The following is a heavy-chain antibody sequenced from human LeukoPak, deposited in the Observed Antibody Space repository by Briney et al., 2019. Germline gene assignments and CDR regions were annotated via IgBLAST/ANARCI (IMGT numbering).Heavy chain of an antibody. CDR1: GFTFSSYA. Sequence: GGSLRLSCAASGFTFSSYAMHWVRQAPGKGLEWVAVISYDGSNKYYADSVKGRFTISRDNSKNTLYLQMNSLKTEDTAVYYCTRLGYSSEYYFDYWGQGTLVTVSS. CDR3: TRLGYSSEYYFDY. V-gene: IGHV3-30*04. J-gene: IGHJ4*02. D-gene: IGHD6-25*01. CDR2: ISYDGSNK.